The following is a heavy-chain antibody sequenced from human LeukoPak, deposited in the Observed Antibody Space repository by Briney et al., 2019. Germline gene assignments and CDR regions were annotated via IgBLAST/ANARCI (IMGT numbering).Heavy chain of an antibody. CDR3: ARETYSSGWELDY. V-gene: IGHV1-69*13. Sequence: SVKVSCKASGGTFSSYAISWVRQAPGQGLEWMGGIIPIFGTANYAQKFQGRVTITADESTSTAYMELSSLRSEDTAVYYCARETYSSGWELDYWGPGTLVTVSS. D-gene: IGHD6-19*01. J-gene: IGHJ4*02. CDR2: IIPIFGTA. CDR1: GGTFSSYA.